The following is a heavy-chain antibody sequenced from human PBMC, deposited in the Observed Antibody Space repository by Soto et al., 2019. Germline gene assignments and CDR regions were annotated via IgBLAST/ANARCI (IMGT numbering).Heavy chain of an antibody. J-gene: IGHJ4*02. D-gene: IGHD2-15*01. CDR2: IRGSGDNT. CDR1: GFVFRTNA. Sequence: DEQLVESGGDLVQPGGSLRLSCAASGFVFRTNAMSWVRQRPGQGLEWVSAIRGSGDNTYYEDSVKGRFSISRDNSKNTLFLQMNSLRAEDTAMYYCASLKIYCRGETCYSGYHDYWGQGTLVTVSS. V-gene: IGHV3-23*04. CDR3: ASLKIYCRGETCYSGYHDY.